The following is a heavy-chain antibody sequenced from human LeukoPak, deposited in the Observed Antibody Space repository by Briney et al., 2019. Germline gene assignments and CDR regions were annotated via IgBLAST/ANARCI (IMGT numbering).Heavy chain of an antibody. CDR2: ISAYNGNT. J-gene: IGHJ4*02. D-gene: IGHD6-19*01. V-gene: IGHV1-18*01. Sequence: ASVKVSFKASGYTFTSYDINWVRQATGQGLEWMGLISAYNGNTNYAQKLQGRVTMTTDTSTSTAYMELRSLRSDDTAVYYCVSISSGWLDYWRQGTLVTVSS. CDR3: VSISSGWLDY. CDR1: GYTFTSYD.